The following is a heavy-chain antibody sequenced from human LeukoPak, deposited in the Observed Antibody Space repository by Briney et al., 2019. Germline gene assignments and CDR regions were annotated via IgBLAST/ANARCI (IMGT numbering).Heavy chain of an antibody. V-gene: IGHV4-38-2*02. J-gene: IGHJ4*02. D-gene: IGHD5-12*01. Sequence: PSETLSLTCTVSGYSISSGYYWGWIRQPPGKGLEWIGTIYHSGSTNFNPSLKSRVIISVDTSKNQFSLKLSSVTAADPAVYYCARSGSGYLRYYFDYWGQGTLVTVSS. CDR3: ARSGSGYLRYYFDY. CDR2: IYHSGST. CDR1: GYSISSGYY.